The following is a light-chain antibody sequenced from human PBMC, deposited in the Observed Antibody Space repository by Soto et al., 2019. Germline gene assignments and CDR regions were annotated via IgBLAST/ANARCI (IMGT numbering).Light chain of an antibody. Sequence: QSALTQPASVSGSPGQPITISCTGTSSDIGAYNYVSWYQQHPGKAPKLMIYDVSNRSSGVSKRFSGSKSGNTASLTISGLQADDEADYYCSSYTTRNSYDFGSGTKLTVL. J-gene: IGLJ1*01. CDR3: SSYTTRNSYD. CDR2: DVS. CDR1: SSDIGAYNY. V-gene: IGLV2-14*03.